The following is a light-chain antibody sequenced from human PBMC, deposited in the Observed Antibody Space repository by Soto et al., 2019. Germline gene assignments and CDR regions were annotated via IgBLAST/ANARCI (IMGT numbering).Light chain of an antibody. CDR3: CSYAGSYTYV. V-gene: IGLV2-11*01. Sequence: QSVLPQPRSVSGSPGQSVTISFSGTSSDVGVYNYVSWYQQHPRKAPKLMIYDVSKRPSGVPDRVSGSKSGNTASLTISGLQAEDQADYYCCSYAGSYTYVFGTGTKLTAL. CDR1: SSDVGVYNY. CDR2: DVS. J-gene: IGLJ1*01.